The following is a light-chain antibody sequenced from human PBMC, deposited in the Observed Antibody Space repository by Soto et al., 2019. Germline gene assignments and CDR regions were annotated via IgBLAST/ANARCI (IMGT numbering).Light chain of an antibody. CDR1: SSDVGGYNY. Sequence: QSVLTQPASVSGSPGQSITISCTGTSSDVGGYNYVSWYQQYPGKAPRLMIYEVSNRPSGVSNRFSGSKSGNTASLTISGLQAEDEADYYCGSYTVGSTLVVFGGGTKLTVL. V-gene: IGLV2-14*01. CDR3: GSYTVGSTLVV. J-gene: IGLJ3*02. CDR2: EVS.